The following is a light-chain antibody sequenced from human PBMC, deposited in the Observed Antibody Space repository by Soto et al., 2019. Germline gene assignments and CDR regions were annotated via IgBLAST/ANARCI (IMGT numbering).Light chain of an antibody. V-gene: IGLV1-40*01. Sequence: QSVLTQPPSVSGAPGQRVTISCTGSSSNVGAGFAVHWYQQLPGTAPKLLIYSNTNRPSGVPDRFSGSRSGTSASLVISGLQSEDEADYYCAAWDGSLNGYVFGTGTKVTVL. CDR3: AAWDGSLNGYV. CDR1: SSNVGAGFA. J-gene: IGLJ1*01. CDR2: SNT.